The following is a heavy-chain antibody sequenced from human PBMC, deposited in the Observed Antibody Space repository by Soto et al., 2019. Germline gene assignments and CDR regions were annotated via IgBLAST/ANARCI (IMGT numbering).Heavy chain of an antibody. J-gene: IGHJ6*04. Sequence: PSETLSLTCAVSGYTISSGYYWGWIRQPPGKGLEWIVSIYHSGSTYYNPSLKSRVTISVDTSKNQFSLKLSSVTAADTAVYYCAGDSLGGATRYYYYVMDVWGKGTTVT. CDR2: IYHSGST. CDR1: GYTISSGYY. CDR3: AGDSLGGATRYYYYVMDV. V-gene: IGHV4-38-2*02. D-gene: IGHD1-26*01.